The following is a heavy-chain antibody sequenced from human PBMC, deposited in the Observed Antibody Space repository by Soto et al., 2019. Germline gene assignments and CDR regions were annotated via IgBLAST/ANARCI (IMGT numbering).Heavy chain of an antibody. CDR3: AGKLRYFDWPEIGVFDY. Sequence: SETLSLTCTVSGGSISSGGYYWSWIRQHPGKGLEWIGYIYYSGSTYYNPSLKSRVTISVDTSKNQFSLKLSSVTAADTAVYYCAGKLRYFDWPEIGVFDYWGQGTLVTVSS. CDR2: IYYSGST. V-gene: IGHV4-31*03. D-gene: IGHD3-9*01. J-gene: IGHJ4*02. CDR1: GGSISSGGYY.